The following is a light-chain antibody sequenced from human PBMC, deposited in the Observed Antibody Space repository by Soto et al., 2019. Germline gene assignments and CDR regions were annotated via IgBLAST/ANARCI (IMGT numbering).Light chain of an antibody. CDR3: AAWDDNLSGWV. V-gene: IGLV1-47*01. Sequence: QSVLTQPPSASGTPGQRVTLSCSGSGSNIGSNYVYWYQQLPGTAPKLLIHKNNQRPSGVPDRFSGSESGTSASLAISGLRSDDEADYHCAAWDDNLSGWVFGGGTQLTVL. CDR1: GSNIGSNY. J-gene: IGLJ3*02. CDR2: KNN.